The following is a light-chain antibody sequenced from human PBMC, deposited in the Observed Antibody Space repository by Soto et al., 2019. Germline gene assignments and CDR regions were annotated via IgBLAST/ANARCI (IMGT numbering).Light chain of an antibody. Sequence: SALTQPAAVSGSPGQSITISCTGSSGDVGHYNYVSWYQQHPGKAPKLIIYEVTNRPSGVSNRFSGSKSGNTASLIISGLQAEDEADYYCTSYTTGRIGVFGGGTKLTVL. CDR2: EVT. V-gene: IGLV2-14*01. J-gene: IGLJ3*02. CDR1: SGDVGHYNY. CDR3: TSYTTGRIGV.